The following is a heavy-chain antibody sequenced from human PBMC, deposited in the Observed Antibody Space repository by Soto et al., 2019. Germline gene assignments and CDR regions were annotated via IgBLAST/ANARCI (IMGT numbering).Heavy chain of an antibody. CDR2: ISAGGGTT. CDR3: AKVRRDFAWLSELDYFDY. V-gene: IGHV3-23*01. CDR1: GFAFDING. J-gene: IGHJ4*02. D-gene: IGHD3-9*01. Sequence: LRLSCAASGFAFDINGMTWVRQVPGKGLEWVSAISAGGGTTYYADPVKGRFTISRDNSKNMLYLQMNGLRAEDTAVYYCAKVRRDFAWLSELDYFDYWGQGTPVTSPQ.